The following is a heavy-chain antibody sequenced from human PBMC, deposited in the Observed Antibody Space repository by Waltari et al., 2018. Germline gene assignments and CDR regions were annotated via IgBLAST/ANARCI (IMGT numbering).Heavy chain of an antibody. V-gene: IGHV5-51*01. J-gene: IGHJ4*02. D-gene: IGHD3-3*02. CDR3: ARSVFGVVS. CDR2: IYPGDYDT. Sequence: EVQLVQSGAEVKKPGESLKISCKGSGYSFTSYWLGWVRQMPGKGLAWMGIIYPGDYDTRYRPSFQGEVTISADKSISNAYLQWSSLKDSDTAMYYCARSVFGVVSWGQGTLVTVSS. CDR1: GYSFTSYW.